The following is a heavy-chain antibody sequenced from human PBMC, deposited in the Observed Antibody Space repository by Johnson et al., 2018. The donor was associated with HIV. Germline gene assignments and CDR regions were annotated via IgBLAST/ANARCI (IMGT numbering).Heavy chain of an antibody. CDR1: GFTVSNNY. Sequence: EVQLVESGGGLVQPGGSLRLSCAASGFTVSNNYMHWVRQAPGKGLEWVSVIYSGGNTYYADSVKGRFIISRDNFKNTLYLQMNSLRAEDTAVYYCARDGGETVVGSGAFDIWGQGTMVTVSS. D-gene: IGHD4-23*01. J-gene: IGHJ3*02. CDR2: IYSGGNT. CDR3: ARDGGETVVGSGAFDI. V-gene: IGHV3-66*01.